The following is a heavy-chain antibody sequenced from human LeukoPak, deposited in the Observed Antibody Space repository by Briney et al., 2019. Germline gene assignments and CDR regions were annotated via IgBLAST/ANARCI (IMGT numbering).Heavy chain of an antibody. J-gene: IGHJ4*02. Sequence: SETLSLTCTVSGGSISSYYWSWIRQPAGKGLEWIGRIYTSGSTNYNPSLKSRVTMSVETSKNQFSLKLSSVTAADTAVYYCARHYGTVTEKPFDYWGQGTLVTVSS. CDR2: IYTSGST. CDR3: ARHYGTVTEKPFDY. D-gene: IGHD4-11*01. V-gene: IGHV4-4*07. CDR1: GGSISSYY.